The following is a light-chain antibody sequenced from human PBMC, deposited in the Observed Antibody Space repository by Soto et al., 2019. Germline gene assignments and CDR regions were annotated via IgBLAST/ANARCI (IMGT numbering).Light chain of an antibody. CDR3: QQYNAYGWT. CDR1: QSISRW. Sequence: DIPMTQSPATLSASVGDRVTITCRASQSISRWLDWYQQKPGKGPRLLIYDASSLESGVPSRFSGSGSGTEFTLTISSLQPDDFATYYCQQYNAYGWTFGQGTKVEIK. V-gene: IGKV1-5*01. CDR2: DAS. J-gene: IGKJ1*01.